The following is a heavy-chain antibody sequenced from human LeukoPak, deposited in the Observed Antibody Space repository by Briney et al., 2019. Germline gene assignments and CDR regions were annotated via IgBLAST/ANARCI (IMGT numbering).Heavy chain of an antibody. CDR2: INPSGGST. CDR3: ARIASGSHFDN. J-gene: IGHJ4*02. Sequence: ASVKVSCRASGYTFTSYYMHWVRQAPGQGLEWMGIINPSGGSTSYAQTFQGRVTMTRDTSTSTVYMELSSLRSEDTAVYYCARIASGSHFDNWGQGTLVTVSS. D-gene: IGHD1-26*01. V-gene: IGHV1-46*01. CDR1: GYTFTSYY.